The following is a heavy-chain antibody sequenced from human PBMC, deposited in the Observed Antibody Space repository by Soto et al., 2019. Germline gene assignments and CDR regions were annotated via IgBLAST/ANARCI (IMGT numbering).Heavy chain of an antibody. J-gene: IGHJ4*02. CDR2: INSRGDNT. V-gene: IGHV3-23*01. CDR3: GNGLENHYNYDY. CDR1: GFTFSNHV. Sequence: EVQLLESGGGLVQPGGSLRLSCAASGFTFSNHVMSWVRQAPGKGPEWVSSINSRGDNTYYAGSVRGWFTISRDNSKSTLYLQMNSLRAEDTAVYYCGNGLENHYNYDYWGQGTLVTVSS. D-gene: IGHD3-16*01.